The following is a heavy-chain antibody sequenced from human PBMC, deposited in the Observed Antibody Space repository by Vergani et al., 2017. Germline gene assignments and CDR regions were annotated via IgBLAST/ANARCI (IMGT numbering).Heavy chain of an antibody. J-gene: IGHJ5*02. CDR1: GGTFSSYA. V-gene: IGHV1-69*14. CDR3: ARTGRRSGSPSWFDP. CDR2: IIPIFGTA. D-gene: IGHD6-13*01. Sequence: QVQLVQSGAEVKKPGSSVKVSCKASGGTFSSYAISWVRQAPGQGLEWMGRIIPIFGTANYAQKFQGRVTITADKSTSTAYMELSSLRSEETAVYYCARTGRRSGSPSWFDPWGQGTLVTVSS.